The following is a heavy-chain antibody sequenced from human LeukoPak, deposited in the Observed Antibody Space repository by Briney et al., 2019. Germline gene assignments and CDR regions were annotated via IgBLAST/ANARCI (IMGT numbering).Heavy chain of an antibody. CDR2: FDPEDGET. CDR3: ATDSIAAAGTWGYYYYGMDV. Sequence: ASVKVSGKVSGYTLTELSMHWVRQAPGKGLEWMGGFDPEDGETIYAQKFQGRVTMTEDTSTDTAYMELSSLRSEDTAVYYCATDSIAAAGTWGYYYYGMDVWGKGTTVTVSS. V-gene: IGHV1-24*01. J-gene: IGHJ6*04. D-gene: IGHD6-13*01. CDR1: GYTLTELS.